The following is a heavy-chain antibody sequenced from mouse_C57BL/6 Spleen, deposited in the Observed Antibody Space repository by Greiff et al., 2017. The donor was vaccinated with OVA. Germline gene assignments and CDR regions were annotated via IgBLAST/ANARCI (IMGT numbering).Heavy chain of an antibody. D-gene: IGHD1-1*01. CDR1: GYTFPSSW. CDR3: ARYYGSSYRYFGV. CDR2: IYPGSGST. V-gene: IGHV1-55*01. J-gene: IGHJ1*03. Sequence: VQLQQPGAELVKPGASVKMSCKASGYTFPSSWITWVKPRPGQGLEWIGYIYPGSGSTNYNEKFKSKAILTVDTSSSTAYMQLSSLTSEDSAVYYCARYYGSSYRYFGVWGTGTTVTVAS.